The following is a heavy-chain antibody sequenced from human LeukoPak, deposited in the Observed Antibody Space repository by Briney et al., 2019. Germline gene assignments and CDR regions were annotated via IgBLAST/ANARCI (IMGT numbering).Heavy chain of an antibody. Sequence: GGSLRLSCAASGFTFSSYGMHWVRQAAGKGLEWVAVIWYDGSNKYYADSVKGRFTIYRDNSKNTLYLQMNSLRAEDTAVYYCAKEGGYWGQGTLVTVSS. D-gene: IGHD3-16*01. CDR1: GFTFSSYG. CDR2: IWYDGSNK. V-gene: IGHV3-33*06. J-gene: IGHJ4*02. CDR3: AKEGGY.